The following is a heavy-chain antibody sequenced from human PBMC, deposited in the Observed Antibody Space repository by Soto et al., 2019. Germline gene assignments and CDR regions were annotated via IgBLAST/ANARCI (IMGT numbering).Heavy chain of an antibody. CDR1: GFAITYYF. CDR3: ARDEFGWAYDFWR. Sequence: VVESGGGLVQPGGSLRLSCAASGFAITYYFMTWVRQAPGKGLEWVSVISSDGNTYYADSVKGRFTISKDNSKNPMFLQMNSLRAEDTAVYYCARDEFGWAYDFWRGGQGTLVTVSS. J-gene: IGHJ4*02. CDR2: ISSDGNT. V-gene: IGHV3-66*01. D-gene: IGHD3-3*01.